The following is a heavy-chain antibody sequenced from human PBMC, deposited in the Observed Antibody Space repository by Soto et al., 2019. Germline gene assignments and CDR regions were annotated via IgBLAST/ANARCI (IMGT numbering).Heavy chain of an antibody. D-gene: IGHD6-19*01. Sequence: GGSLRLSCAACGFTFSNYYMTWIRQAPGKXLECLSYISSREVTVYYADSVKGRFTISRDNTKNSLYLQMTTLRDEDTAVYYCARVSASGWHVNGRDYFDSWGQGTLVTVSS. CDR2: ISSREVTV. J-gene: IGHJ4*02. V-gene: IGHV3-11*01. CDR3: ARVSASGWHVNGRDYFDS. CDR1: GFTFSNYY.